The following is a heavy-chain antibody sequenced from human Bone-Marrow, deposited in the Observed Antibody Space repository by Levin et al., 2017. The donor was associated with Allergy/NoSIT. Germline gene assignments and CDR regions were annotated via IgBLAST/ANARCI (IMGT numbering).Heavy chain of an antibody. D-gene: IGHD3-3*01. CDR2: FSWDHDP. CDR3: ARSTPFRPLDDDFWGAGDDYYYYMDV. V-gene: IGHV2-5*02. CDR1: GFSLASDGVG. Sequence: ESGPTLVKPTQTLTLTCTVSGFSLASDGVGVAWIRQPPGKAPEWLALFSWDHDPRYSPSLKTRLTITKDTSKNQVVLTMTNMDPVDTATYYCARSTPFRPLDDDFWGAGDDYYYYMDVWGKGTSVTVSS. J-gene: IGHJ6*03.